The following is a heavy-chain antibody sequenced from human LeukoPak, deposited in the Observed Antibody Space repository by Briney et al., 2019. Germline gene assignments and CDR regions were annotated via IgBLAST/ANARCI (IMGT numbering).Heavy chain of an antibody. CDR3: ARGGYSSSSSSWFDP. Sequence: GGSLRLSCAASGFTFDDYAMHWVRQAPGKGLEWVSGISWNSGSIGYADSAKGRFTISRDNAKNSLYLQMDSLRAEDTALYYCARGGYSSSSSSWFDPWGQGTLVTVSS. CDR1: GFTFDDYA. D-gene: IGHD6-6*01. J-gene: IGHJ5*02. CDR2: ISWNSGSI. V-gene: IGHV3-9*01.